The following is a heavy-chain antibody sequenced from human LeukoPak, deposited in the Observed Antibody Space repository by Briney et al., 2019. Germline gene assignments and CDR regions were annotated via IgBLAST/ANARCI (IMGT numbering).Heavy chain of an antibody. Sequence: SETLSLICTVSGGSISNYYWSWIRQPPGKGLEWIGYIYYSGSTNNNPSLKNRVTISLDTSKNQFSLKMSSVTAADTAVYYCARVGGSNYYYYGMDVWGQGTTVTVSS. D-gene: IGHD3-10*01. CDR2: IYYSGST. CDR1: GGSISNYY. CDR3: ARVGGSNYYYYGMDV. J-gene: IGHJ6*02. V-gene: IGHV4-59*01.